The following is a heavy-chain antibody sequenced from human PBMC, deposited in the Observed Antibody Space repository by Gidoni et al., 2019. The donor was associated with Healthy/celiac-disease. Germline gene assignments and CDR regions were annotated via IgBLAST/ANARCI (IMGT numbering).Heavy chain of an antibody. CDR1: GGSISSGGYY. CDR2: IYYSGST. J-gene: IGHJ3*02. CDR3: ARDVPPKYYYDSSGYSSDAFDI. V-gene: IGHV4-31*03. D-gene: IGHD3-22*01. Sequence: QVQLQESGPGLVKPSQTLSLTCTVSGGSISSGGYYWSWIRQHPGKGLEWIGYIYYSGSTYYNPSLKSRVTISVDTSKNQFSLKLSSVTAADTAVYYCARDVPPKYYYDSSGYSSDAFDIWGQGTMVTVSS.